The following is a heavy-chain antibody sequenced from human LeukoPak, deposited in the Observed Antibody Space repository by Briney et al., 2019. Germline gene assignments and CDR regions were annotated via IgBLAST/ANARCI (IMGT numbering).Heavy chain of an antibody. D-gene: IGHD3-10*01. CDR1: GFTFSSYG. V-gene: IGHV3-23*01. CDR2: ISGSGVNT. Sequence: GGSLRLSCAASGFTFSSYGMSWVRQAPGKGLEWVSSISGSGVNTYYADSVKGRFTISRDNSKNTLYVQMNSLRAEDTAVYYCARISYRSEPFDYWGQGTLVSVSS. CDR3: ARISYRSEPFDY. J-gene: IGHJ4*02.